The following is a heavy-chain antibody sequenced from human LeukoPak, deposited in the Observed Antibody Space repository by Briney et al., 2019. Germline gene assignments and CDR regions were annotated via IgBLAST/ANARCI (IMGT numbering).Heavy chain of an antibody. V-gene: IGHV3-15*01. CDR1: GFTFTDAW. CDR3: TTGLIVVISTFDY. J-gene: IGHJ4*02. Sequence: PGGSLRLSCAASGFTFTDAWMSWVRQAPGKGLEWVARIKSKTDGGTRDYATRVRGRFTISRDDSKNTLYLQMNSLKTDDTAVYYCTTGLIVVISTFDYWGQGTLVTVSS. CDR2: IKSKTDGGTR. D-gene: IGHD3-22*01.